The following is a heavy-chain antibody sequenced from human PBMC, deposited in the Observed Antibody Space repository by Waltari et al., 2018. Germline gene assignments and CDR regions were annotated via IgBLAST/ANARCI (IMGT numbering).Heavy chain of an antibody. CDR1: GGSFRGYY. J-gene: IGHJ6*03. Sequence: QVQLQQWGAGLLKPSETLSLTCVVSGGSFRGYYWSGIRQPPGKGVEWIGGINHSGRTNYNPSLKSRVTISIDTSKIQFSLKLRSVTVADTAVYYCARANTIFGVIRTWYYMDVWGKGTPVTVSS. D-gene: IGHD3-3*01. V-gene: IGHV4-34*01. CDR3: ARANTIFGVIRTWYYMDV. CDR2: INHSGRT.